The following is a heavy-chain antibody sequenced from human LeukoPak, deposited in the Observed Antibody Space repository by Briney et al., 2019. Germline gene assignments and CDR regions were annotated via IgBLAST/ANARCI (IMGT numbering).Heavy chain of an antibody. CDR3: ARGPRITMVRGVMRGWKIDY. V-gene: IGHV4-34*01. Sequence: SETLSLTCAVYGGSFSGYYWSWIRQPPGKGLEWVGEINHSGSTNYNPSLKSRVTISVDTSKNQFSLKLSSVTAADTAVYYCARGPRITMVRGVMRGWKIDYWGQGTLVTVSS. J-gene: IGHJ4*02. D-gene: IGHD3-10*01. CDR1: GGSFSGYY. CDR2: INHSGST.